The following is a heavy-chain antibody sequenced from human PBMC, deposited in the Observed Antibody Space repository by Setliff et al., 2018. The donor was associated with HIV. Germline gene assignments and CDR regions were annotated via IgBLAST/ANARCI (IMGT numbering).Heavy chain of an antibody. D-gene: IGHD3-10*01. CDR3: ARARGPPLPVLDF. J-gene: IGHJ4*02. CDR1: GGSITTTNYY. V-gene: IGHV4-39*07. Sequence: SCTVSGGSITTTNYYWGWVRQSPGKGLEWIGVIYYRGSAYYNLSLQSRVTLSVDTSKNSFSLHLTSVTAADTAVYFCARARGPPLPVLDFWGPGTLVTVSS. CDR2: IYYRGSA.